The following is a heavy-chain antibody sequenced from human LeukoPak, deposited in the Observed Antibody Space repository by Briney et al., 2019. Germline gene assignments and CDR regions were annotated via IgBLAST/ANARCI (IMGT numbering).Heavy chain of an antibody. J-gene: IGHJ5*02. V-gene: IGHV1-24*01. CDR3: ARDTIVVRGWFDP. CDR1: GYTLTELS. CDR2: FDPEDGET. Sequence: ASVKVSCKVSGYTLTELSMHWVRQAPGKGLEWMGGFDPEDGETIYAQKFQGRVTLTADKFTSTAYMELSSLRYEDTAVYYCARDTIVVRGWFDPWGQGTVVTVSS. D-gene: IGHD3-10*01.